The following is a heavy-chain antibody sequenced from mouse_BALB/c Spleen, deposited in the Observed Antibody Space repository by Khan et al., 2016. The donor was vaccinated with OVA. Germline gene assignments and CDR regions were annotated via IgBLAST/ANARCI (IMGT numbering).Heavy chain of an antibody. J-gene: IGHJ3*01. Sequence: QVQLKESGPGLVQPSQSLSITCTVSGFSLTTYGVHWVRQSPGKGLEWLGVIWSGGSTDYNAAFISRLSISKDSSKSQVFFKMNSLEVNDTAIFYCARNYDYDECLAYWRQGTLVTVSA. D-gene: IGHD2-4*01. CDR3: ARNYDYDECLAY. CDR1: GFSLTTYG. V-gene: IGHV2-2*02. CDR2: IWSGGST.